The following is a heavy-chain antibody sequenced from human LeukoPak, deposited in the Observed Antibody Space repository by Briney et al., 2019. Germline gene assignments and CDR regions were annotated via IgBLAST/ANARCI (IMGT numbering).Heavy chain of an antibody. V-gene: IGHV3-43*02. Sequence: GGSLRLSCAASGFNLGANSMHWARHVPGKGLEWVSLVNGDGYTYYAASVNGRFTVSRDNSKNSLYLQMSSLRPEDTALYYCAKDIGGGLLEYWGQGTLVTVSS. CDR1: GFNLGANS. CDR2: VNGDGYT. CDR3: AKDIGGGLLEY. J-gene: IGHJ4*02. D-gene: IGHD2-15*01.